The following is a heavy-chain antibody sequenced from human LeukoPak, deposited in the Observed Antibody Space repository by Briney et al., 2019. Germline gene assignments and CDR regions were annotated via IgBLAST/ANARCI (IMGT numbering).Heavy chain of an antibody. J-gene: IGHJ3*02. V-gene: IGHV3-23*01. CDR3: ARDPNGDYIGAFDM. CDR2: IRGSGGGT. Sequence: PGGSLRLSCAASGFIFSNYALMWLRQSPGKGLEWVSAIRGSGGGTFYADSVKGRFTISRDNSKNTLYLQMNGLRAEDTAVYYCARDPNGDYIGAFDMWGRGTLVTVPS. D-gene: IGHD4-17*01. CDR1: GFIFSNYA.